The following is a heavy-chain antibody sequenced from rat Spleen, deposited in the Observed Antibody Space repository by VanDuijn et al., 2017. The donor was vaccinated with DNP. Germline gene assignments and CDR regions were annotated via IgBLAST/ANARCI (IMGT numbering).Heavy chain of an antibody. CDR3: ARRDLGYFDY. CDR2: ISYDGGST. D-gene: IGHD2-1*01. J-gene: IGHJ2*01. V-gene: IGHV5-22*01. CDR1: GFTFSDYY. Sequence: EVQLVESGGGLVQPGRSLKLSCAASGFTFSDYYMAWVRQAPTKGLEWVAYISYDGGSTYYGDSVKGRFTISRDNAKSTLYLQMNSLRSEDMATYYCARRDLGYFDYWGQGVMVTVSS.